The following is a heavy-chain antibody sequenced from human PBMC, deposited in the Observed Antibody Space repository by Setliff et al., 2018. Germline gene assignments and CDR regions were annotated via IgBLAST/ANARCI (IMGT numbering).Heavy chain of an antibody. V-gene: IGHV4-61*09. CDR3: AKEYVVISFVRNSHQHYGMDV. J-gene: IGHJ6*02. CDR2: IYTNGAT. D-gene: IGHD2-21*01. CDR1: GASLSSGSYY. Sequence: PSETLSLTCTVSGASLSSGSYYWSWIRQSAGKGLEWIGHIYTNGATSYSPSLKSRVSISADTSKNVLSLRLTSVTAADTAVYYCAKEYVVISFVRNSHQHYGMDVWGPGTTGTVSS.